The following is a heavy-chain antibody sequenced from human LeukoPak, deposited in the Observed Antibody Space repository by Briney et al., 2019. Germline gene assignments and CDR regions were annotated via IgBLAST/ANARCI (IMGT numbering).Heavy chain of an antibody. CDR2: IHYSGRLYYINYRGST. J-gene: IGHJ3*02. D-gene: IGHD3-22*01. Sequence: SETLSLTCTVSGGSISSNTYYWGWIRPPPGKGLEWIGSIHYSGRLYYINYRGSTFYNPSLKSRVTISVDTSKNQFSLKLNSVIAADTAIYYCARNDSGGFDAFDIWGQGTMVTVSS. CDR3: ARNDSGGFDAFDI. V-gene: IGHV4-39*01. CDR1: GGSISSNTYY.